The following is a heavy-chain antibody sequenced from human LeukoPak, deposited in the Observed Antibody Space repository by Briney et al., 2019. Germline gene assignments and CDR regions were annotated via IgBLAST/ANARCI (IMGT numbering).Heavy chain of an antibody. Sequence: SVKVSYKASGYTYTSYDINCARQATAQGLEWMVWMNPNSGNTRYAQKFQGRVTMTRNTSLSTAYMELSSLRSEDTAVYYCARDASNWNDVPFDYWGQGTLVTVSS. CDR1: GYTYTSYD. J-gene: IGHJ4*02. V-gene: IGHV1-8*01. CDR2: MNPNSGNT. CDR3: ARDASNWNDVPFDY. D-gene: IGHD1-1*01.